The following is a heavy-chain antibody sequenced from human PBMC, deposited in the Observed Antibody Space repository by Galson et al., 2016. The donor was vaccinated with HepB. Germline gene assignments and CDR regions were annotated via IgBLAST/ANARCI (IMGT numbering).Heavy chain of an antibody. CDR3: ARVFPSGSYSY. CDR1: GYTFTGYS. V-gene: IGHV1-2*02. Sequence: SVKVSCKASGYTFTGYSLHWVRQAPGQRLEWMGWINPNTGGTNYAQKFQGRVAMTRDTSISTAYMELSRLRSDDTAVYYCARVFPSGSYSYWGQGTLVTVSS. CDR2: INPNTGGT. J-gene: IGHJ4*02. D-gene: IGHD1-26*01.